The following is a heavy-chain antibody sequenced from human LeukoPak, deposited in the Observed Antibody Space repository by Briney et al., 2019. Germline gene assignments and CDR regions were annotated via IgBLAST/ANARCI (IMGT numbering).Heavy chain of an antibody. CDR3: ARDLRVAARPFDY. CDR1: GFTFRTYT. V-gene: IGHV3-48*04. J-gene: IGHJ4*02. D-gene: IGHD6-6*01. CDR2: ISSDSINI. Sequence: GGSLRLSCAASGFTFRTYTMNWVRQAPGKGLEWVSYISSDSINIYYADSVKGRFTISRDNAKTSLNLQMNSLRAEDTAVYYCARDLRVAARPFDYWGQGTLVTVSS.